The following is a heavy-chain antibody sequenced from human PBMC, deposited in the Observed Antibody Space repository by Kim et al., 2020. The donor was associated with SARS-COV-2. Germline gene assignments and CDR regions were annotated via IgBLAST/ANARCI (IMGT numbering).Heavy chain of an antibody. V-gene: IGHV3-48*01. J-gene: IGHJ6*02. CDR2: SSTL. D-gene: IGHD3-10*01. CDR3: ARSSPGMDV. Sequence: SSTLYYADSVKGRFTISRDNAKNSLYLQMNSLRAEDTAVYYCARSSPGMDVWGQGTTVTVSS.